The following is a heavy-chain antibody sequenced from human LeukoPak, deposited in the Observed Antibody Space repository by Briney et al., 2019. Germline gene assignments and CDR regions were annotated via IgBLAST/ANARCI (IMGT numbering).Heavy chain of an antibody. D-gene: IGHD3-22*01. CDR2: ISVSSDII. CDR1: GFTFRTYP. CDR3: ARDRSGGYVSYFDY. Sequence: GGSLRLSCAASGFTFRTYPMNWIRQAPGKGLEWVSYISVSSDIIYYADSVKGRFTISRDNAKNSLYRQMNSLRDEDTAVYYCARDRSGGYVSYFDYWGQGSLVTVS. J-gene: IGHJ4*02. V-gene: IGHV3-48*02.